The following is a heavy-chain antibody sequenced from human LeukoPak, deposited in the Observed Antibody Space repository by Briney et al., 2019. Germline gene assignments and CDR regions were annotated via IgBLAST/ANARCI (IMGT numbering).Heavy chain of an antibody. CDR2: INHSGST. V-gene: IGHV4-34*01. J-gene: IGHJ4*02. CDR1: GGSFSGYY. D-gene: IGHD3-22*01. CDR3: AREAYYDTSGYYN. Sequence: PSETLSLTCAVYGGSFSGYYWSWIRQPPGKGLEWIGEINHSGSTNYNPSLKSRVTISVDTSKNQFSLKLSSVTAADTAVYYCAREAYYDTSGYYNWGQGTLVTVSS.